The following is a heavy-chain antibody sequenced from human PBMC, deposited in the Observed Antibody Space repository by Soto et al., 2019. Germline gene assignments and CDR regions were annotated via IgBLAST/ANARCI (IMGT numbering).Heavy chain of an antibody. V-gene: IGHV1-46*03. CDR3: STDSYFTLKLVRFDY. CDR2: INPSGGST. D-gene: IGHD3-22*01. Sequence: ASVKVSCKASGYTFTSYYMHWVRQAPGQGLQWMGIINPSGGSTSYAQKFQGRLTVTRDTSTSTVYMELSSLKTEDTAVYYCSTDSYFTLKLVRFDYWGLGTLVTVS. J-gene: IGHJ4*01. CDR1: GYTFTSYY.